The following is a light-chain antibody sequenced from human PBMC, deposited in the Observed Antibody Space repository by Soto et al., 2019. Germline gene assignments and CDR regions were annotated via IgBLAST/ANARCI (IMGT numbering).Light chain of an antibody. CDR3: QQYLSLLT. V-gene: IGKV1-33*01. J-gene: IGKJ4*01. Sequence: DIQMTQSPSYLPASVGDRVTISCQASQDISRYVYWYQQKPGKAPKLLIYTASNLETGVPSRFSGSGSGTQFTFTISSLQPEDIATYYCQQYLSLLTFGGGTKVDIK. CDR2: TAS. CDR1: QDISRY.